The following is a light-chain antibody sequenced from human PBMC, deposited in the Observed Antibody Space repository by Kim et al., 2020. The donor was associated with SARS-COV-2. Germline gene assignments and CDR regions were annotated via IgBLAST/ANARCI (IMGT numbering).Light chain of an antibody. Sequence: SYELTQPPSVSVSPGQTASITCSVDKWGDKYACWYQQKPGQSPVLVIYQDSKRPSGIPERFSGSNSGNTATLTISGTQAMDEADSYCQAWNSSNWVF. V-gene: IGLV3-1*01. CDR2: QDS. J-gene: IGLJ3*02. CDR3: QAWNSSNWV. CDR1: KWGDKY.